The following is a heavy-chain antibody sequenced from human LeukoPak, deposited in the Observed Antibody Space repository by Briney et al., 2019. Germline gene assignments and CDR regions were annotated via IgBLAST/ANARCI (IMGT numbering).Heavy chain of an antibody. CDR3: TTFEY. CDR2: TKSEADGATT. V-gene: IGHV3-15*01. CDR1: GFTFSNAW. J-gene: IGHJ4*02. Sequence: GGSLRLSCAASGFTFSNAWMSWVRQAPGKGLEWVGRTKSEADGATTDYAAPVKGRFTISTDGSQNTLYLQMNSLKTEDTAVYYCTTFEYWGQGTLVTVSS.